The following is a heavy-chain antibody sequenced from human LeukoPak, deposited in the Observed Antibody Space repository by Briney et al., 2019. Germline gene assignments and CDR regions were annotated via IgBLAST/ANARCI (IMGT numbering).Heavy chain of an antibody. CDR2: ITGSGNT. CDR1: GGSFSGDY. Sequence: SETLSLTCAVYGGSFSGDYWSWIRQPPGKGLEWIGEITGSGNTNYNASLKSRVTISVDTSKNQFSLKLSSVTAADTAVYYCARRLAFDIWGQGTMVTVSS. J-gene: IGHJ3*02. CDR3: ARRLAFDI. V-gene: IGHV4-34*01.